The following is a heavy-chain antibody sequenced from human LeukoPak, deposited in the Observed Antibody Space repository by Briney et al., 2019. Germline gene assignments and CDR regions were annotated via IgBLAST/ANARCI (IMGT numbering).Heavy chain of an antibody. D-gene: IGHD3-22*01. Sequence: GGSLRLSCAASGFTFSSYWMHWVRQAPGKGLVWVSRINSDWSSTIYADSVKGRLTISRDNAKNTLYLQIDSLRAEDTAVYYCAATFYDSSAYDAFDIWGQGTMVTVSS. CDR1: GFTFSSYW. CDR3: AATFYDSSAYDAFDI. CDR2: INSDWSST. J-gene: IGHJ3*02. V-gene: IGHV3-74*01.